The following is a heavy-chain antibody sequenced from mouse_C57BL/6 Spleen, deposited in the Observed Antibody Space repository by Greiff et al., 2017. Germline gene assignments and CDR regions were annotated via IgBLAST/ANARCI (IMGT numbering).Heavy chain of an antibody. V-gene: IGHV1-80*01. CDR2: IYPGDGDT. Sequence: VQLQQSGAELVKPGASVKISCKASGYAFSSYWMNWVKQRPGKGLEWIGQIYPGDGDTNYNGKFKGKATLTADKSSSTAYMQPSSLTSEDSAVYFCARSYSNYFYAMDYWGQGTSVTVSS. CDR3: ARSYSNYFYAMDY. D-gene: IGHD2-5*01. J-gene: IGHJ4*01. CDR1: GYAFSSYW.